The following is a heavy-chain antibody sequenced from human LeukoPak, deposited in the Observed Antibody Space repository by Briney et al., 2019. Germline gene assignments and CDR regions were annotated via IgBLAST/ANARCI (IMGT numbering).Heavy chain of an antibody. CDR2: IKQDGREK. J-gene: IGHJ4*02. CDR3: AGQLGIPYYFDY. CDR1: GFSFSSYW. Sequence: GGSLRLSCAASGFSFSSYWMSWVRQAPGKGLEWVANIKQDGREKYYVDSVEGRFSISRDNAKNSLYLQMNSLRAEDTAVYYCAGQLGIPYYFDYWGQGTLVTVSS. D-gene: IGHD3-16*01. V-gene: IGHV3-7*05.